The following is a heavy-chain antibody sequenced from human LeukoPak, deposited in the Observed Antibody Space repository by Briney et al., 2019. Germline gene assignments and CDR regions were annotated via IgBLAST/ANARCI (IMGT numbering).Heavy chain of an antibody. CDR2: IYSGGST. Sequence: QPGGSLRLSCAASGFTVSSNYMSWVRQAPGKGLEWVSLIYSGGSTYYADSVKGRFTISRDNSKNTLYLQMNSLRAEDTALYYCAKIPYCSSTSCSKDDAFDIWGQGTMVTVSS. V-gene: IGHV3-66*01. CDR1: GFTVSSNY. D-gene: IGHD2-2*01. CDR3: AKIPYCSSTSCSKDDAFDI. J-gene: IGHJ3*02.